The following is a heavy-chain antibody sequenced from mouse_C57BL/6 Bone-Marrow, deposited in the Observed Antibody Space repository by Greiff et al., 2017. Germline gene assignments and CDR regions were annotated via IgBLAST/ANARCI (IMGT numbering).Heavy chain of an antibody. CDR3: ARKNYDYEGYFDV. J-gene: IGHJ1*03. CDR1: GFSLTSSG. CDR2: IWSGGST. D-gene: IGHD2-4*01. V-gene: IGHV2-2*01. Sequence: QVQLKESGPGLVQPSQSLSITCTVSGFSLTSSGVPWVRQSPGKGLEWLGVIWSGGSTANNAAFISRMSISKDNSKNQVFFTKNSLQADDTAIYYGARKNYDYEGYFDVWGTGTTVTVSS.